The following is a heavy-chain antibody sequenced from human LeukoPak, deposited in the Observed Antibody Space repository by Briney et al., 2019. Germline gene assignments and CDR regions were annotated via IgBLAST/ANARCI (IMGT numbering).Heavy chain of an antibody. Sequence: ASVKVSCKASGYTFTSYGISWVRQAPGQGLEWMGWINPNSGGTNYAQKFQGRVTMTRDTSISTAYMELSRLRSDDTAVYYCARDLGEVDYWGQGTLVTVSS. CDR3: ARDLGEVDY. V-gene: IGHV1-2*02. CDR2: INPNSGGT. J-gene: IGHJ4*02. D-gene: IGHD2-21*01. CDR1: GYTFTSYG.